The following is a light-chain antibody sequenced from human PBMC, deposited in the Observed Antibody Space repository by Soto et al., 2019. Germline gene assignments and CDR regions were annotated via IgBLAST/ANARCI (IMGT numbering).Light chain of an antibody. J-gene: IGLJ2*01. CDR2: LNSDGSH. CDR1: SGHSSYA. CDR3: QTWGSGIRVV. Sequence: QPVLTQSPSASAYLGASVKLTCTLSSGHSSYAIAWHQQQPEKGPRYLMKLNSDGSHRKGDGIPDRFSGSSSGAERYLTISSLQSEDEADYYCQTWGSGIRVVFGGGTKLTVL. V-gene: IGLV4-69*01.